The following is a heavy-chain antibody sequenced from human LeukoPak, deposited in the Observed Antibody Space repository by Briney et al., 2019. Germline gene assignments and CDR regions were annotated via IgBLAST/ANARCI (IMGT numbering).Heavy chain of an antibody. CDR1: GGSISSSSYY. CDR2: IYYSGST. J-gene: IGHJ5*02. V-gene: IGHV4-39*01. Sequence: SETLSLTCTVSGGSISSSSYYWGWIRQPPGKGLEWIGSIYYSGSTYYNPSLKSRVTTSVDTSKNQFSLKLSSVTAADTAVYYCARHGGYCSSTSCYGNWFDPWGQGTLVTVSS. CDR3: ARHGGYCSSTSCYGNWFDP. D-gene: IGHD2-2*01.